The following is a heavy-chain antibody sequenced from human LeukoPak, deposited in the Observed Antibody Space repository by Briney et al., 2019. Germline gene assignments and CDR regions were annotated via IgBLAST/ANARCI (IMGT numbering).Heavy chain of an antibody. CDR1: GFTFSSYS. Sequence: GGSLRLSCAASGFTFSSYSMNWVRQAPGKGLEWVSSISSSSSYIYYADSVKGRFTISRDNAKNSLCLQMNSLRAEDTAVYYCAKRNYGSGISLDYWGQGTLVTVSS. CDR2: ISSSSSYI. J-gene: IGHJ4*02. D-gene: IGHD3-10*01. CDR3: AKRNYGSGISLDY. V-gene: IGHV3-21*01.